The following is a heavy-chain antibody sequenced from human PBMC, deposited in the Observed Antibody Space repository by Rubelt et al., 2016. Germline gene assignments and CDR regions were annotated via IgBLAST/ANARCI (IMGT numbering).Heavy chain of an antibody. CDR1: GGSISTSSYY. J-gene: IGHJ4*02. Sequence: QVQLQESGPGLVKPSGTLSLTCIVSGGSISTSSYYWGWIRQPPGKGLEWIGSLYHGGNTYSNPSLTSRVTILLDTSKNQFSLKRSSLTAADTAVYYCASLSIGWSRHWGQGTLVTVSS. V-gene: IGHV4-39*01. CDR2: LYHGGNT. D-gene: IGHD6-19*01. CDR3: ASLSIGWSRH.